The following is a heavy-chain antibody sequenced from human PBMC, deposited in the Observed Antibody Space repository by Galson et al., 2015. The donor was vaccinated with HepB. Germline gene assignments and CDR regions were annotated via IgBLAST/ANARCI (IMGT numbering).Heavy chain of an antibody. J-gene: IGHJ4*02. CDR2: ITGNDDK. Sequence: PALVKPTQTLTLTCTFSGFSLSTSTVGVGWIRQPPGKALEWLALITGNDDKRYSPSLKRRLTITKDTSKNQVVLTMTNMDPVDTATYYCAHRIYSSDGEGFDYWGQGTLVTVSS. D-gene: IGHD6-19*01. CDR3: AHRIYSSDGEGFDY. V-gene: IGHV2-5*01. CDR1: GFSLSTSTVG.